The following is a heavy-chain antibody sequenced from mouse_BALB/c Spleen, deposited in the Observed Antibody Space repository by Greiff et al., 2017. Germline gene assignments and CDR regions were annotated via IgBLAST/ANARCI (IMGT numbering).Heavy chain of an antibody. CDR1: GYSITSDYA. CDR3: ARYGSSYAWFAY. J-gene: IGHJ3*01. Sequence: QSGPGLVKPSQSLSLTCTVTGYSITSDYAWNWIRQFPGNKLEWMGYISYSGSTSYNPSLKSRISITRDTSKNQFFLQLNSVTTEDTATYYCARYGSSYAWFAYWGQGTLVTVSA. CDR2: ISYSGST. V-gene: IGHV3-2*02. D-gene: IGHD1-1*01.